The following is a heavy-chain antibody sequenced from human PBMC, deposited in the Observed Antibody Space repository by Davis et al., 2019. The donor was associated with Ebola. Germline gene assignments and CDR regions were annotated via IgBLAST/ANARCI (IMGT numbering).Heavy chain of an antibody. CDR3: ARVDERGDFDY. D-gene: IGHD1-1*01. V-gene: IGHV3-11*06. J-gene: IGHJ4*02. Sequence: GGSLRLSCAASGFTFSDYYMSWIRQAPGKGLEWVSYISSSSSYTNYADSVKGRFTISRDNSKNTLYLQMNSLRAEDTAVYYCARVDERGDFDYWGQGTLVTVSS. CDR1: GFTFSDYY. CDR2: ISSSSSYT.